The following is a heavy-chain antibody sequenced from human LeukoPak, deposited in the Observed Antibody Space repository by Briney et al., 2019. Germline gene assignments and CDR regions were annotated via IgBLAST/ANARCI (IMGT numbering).Heavy chain of an antibody. Sequence: ASVKVSCKASGGTFSSYAISWVRQAPGQGLEWMGRIIPILGIANYAQKFQGRVTITADKSTSTAYMELSSLRSEDTAVYYCARVGGIAARPFDYWGQGTLVTVSS. J-gene: IGHJ4*02. D-gene: IGHD6-6*01. CDR1: GGTFSSYA. V-gene: IGHV1-69*04. CDR2: IIPILGIA. CDR3: ARVGGIAARPFDY.